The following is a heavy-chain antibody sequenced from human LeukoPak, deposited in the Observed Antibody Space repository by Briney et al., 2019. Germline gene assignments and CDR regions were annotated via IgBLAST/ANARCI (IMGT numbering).Heavy chain of an antibody. CDR1: GFTFSSYS. J-gene: IGHJ4*02. D-gene: IGHD4-17*01. CDR2: ISSSSSYI. V-gene: IGHV3-21*01. Sequence: TGGSLRLSCAASGFTFSSYSMNWVRQAPGKGLEWVSSISSSSSYIYYADSVKGRFTISRDNAKNSLYLQMNSLRAEDTAVYYCARLGFSAVTVTRASDYWGQGTLVTVSS. CDR3: ARLGFSAVTVTRASDY.